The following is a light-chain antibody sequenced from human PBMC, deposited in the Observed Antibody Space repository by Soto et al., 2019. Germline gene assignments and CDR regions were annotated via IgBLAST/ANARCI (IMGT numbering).Light chain of an antibody. Sequence: QSALTQPASVSGSPGQSITISCSGTSSDVGSYNYVSWYQQHPDRAPKLMIYDVSNRPSGVSNRFYGYKSGNTASLTISGLQAEDGADYDCSSYASSSTLLFCSGTKLT. V-gene: IGLV2-14*01. J-gene: IGLJ2*01. CDR2: DVS. CDR3: SSYASSSTLL. CDR1: SSDVGSYNY.